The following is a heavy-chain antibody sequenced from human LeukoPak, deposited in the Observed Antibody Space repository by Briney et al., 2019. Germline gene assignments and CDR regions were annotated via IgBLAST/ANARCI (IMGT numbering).Heavy chain of an antibody. J-gene: IGHJ4*02. Sequence: ASVKVSCKASGYTFTSYGISWVRQAPGQGLEWMGWISAYNGNTNCAQELQGRVTMTTDTSTSTAYMELRSLRSDDTAVYYCARDQHEIVVVPAAVDFDYWGQGTLVTVSS. D-gene: IGHD2-2*01. V-gene: IGHV1-18*01. CDR1: GYTFTSYG. CDR3: ARDQHEIVVVPAAVDFDY. CDR2: ISAYNGNT.